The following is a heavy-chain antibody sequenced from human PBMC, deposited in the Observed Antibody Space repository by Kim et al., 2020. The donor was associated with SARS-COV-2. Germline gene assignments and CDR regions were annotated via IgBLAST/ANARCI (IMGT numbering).Heavy chain of an antibody. D-gene: IGHD2-21*02. Sequence: SQTLSLTCALSGDSVSSSSAAWNWVRQSPSGGLEWLGRTFYRSTWYNEYALSVKSRITINPDTSKNQFSLQLNSVTPEDTAVYYCAREDYGGDSRGFDYWGQGTLVTVSS. J-gene: IGHJ4*02. V-gene: IGHV6-1*01. CDR1: GDSVSSSSAA. CDR2: TFYRSTWYN. CDR3: AREDYGGDSRGFDY.